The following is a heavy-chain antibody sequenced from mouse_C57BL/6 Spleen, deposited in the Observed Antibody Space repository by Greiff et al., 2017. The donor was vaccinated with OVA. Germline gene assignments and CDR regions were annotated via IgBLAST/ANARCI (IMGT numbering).Heavy chain of an antibody. CDR1: GFTFRSYA. V-gene: IGHV5-4*01. J-gene: IGHJ2*01. D-gene: IGHD2-3*01. CDR2: ISDGGSYT. Sequence: EVHLVESGGGLVKPGGSLKLSCAASGFTFRSYAMSWVRQTPEKRLEWVATISDGGSYTYYPDNVKGRFTISRDNAKNNLYLQMSHLKSEDTAMYYCASALDGYYYFDYWGQGTTLTVSS. CDR3: ASALDGYYYFDY.